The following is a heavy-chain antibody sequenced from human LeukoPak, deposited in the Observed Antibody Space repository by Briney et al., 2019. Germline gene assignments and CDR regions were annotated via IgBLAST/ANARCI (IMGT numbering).Heavy chain of an antibody. Sequence: GGSLRLSCMFSGFNVSSRYMTWVRQAPGKGLEAVSVVYAGGSTYHTDSVKGRFIASRDNSKNTVFLQMNNLRVDDTAVYFCARDFYNHYGGGFVWGRGTTVIVSS. CDR1: GFNVSSRY. CDR2: VYAGGST. V-gene: IGHV3-66*01. J-gene: IGHJ6*02. CDR3: ARDFYNHYGGGFV. D-gene: IGHD4-17*01.